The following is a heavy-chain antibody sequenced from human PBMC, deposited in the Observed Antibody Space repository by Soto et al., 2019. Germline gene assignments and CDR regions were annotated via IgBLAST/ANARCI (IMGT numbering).Heavy chain of an antibody. CDR2: IYYSGST. CDR3: ASSTRAGGNHDAFDI. J-gene: IGHJ3*02. D-gene: IGHD2-2*01. V-gene: IGHV4-59*01. Sequence: SETLSLTCTVSGGSISSYYWSWIRQPPGKGLEWIGYIYYSGSTNYNPSLKSRVTISVDTSKNQFSLKLSSVTAADTAVYYCASSTRAGGNHDAFDIWGQGTMVTVSS. CDR1: GGSISSYY.